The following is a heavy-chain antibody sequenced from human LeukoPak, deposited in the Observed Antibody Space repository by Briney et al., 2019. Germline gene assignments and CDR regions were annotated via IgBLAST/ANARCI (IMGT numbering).Heavy chain of an antibody. D-gene: IGHD3-22*01. Sequence: GGSLRLPCAASGFTFSSYWMSWVRQAPGKGLEWVANIKQDGSEKYYVDSVKGRFTISRDNAKNSLYLQMNSLRAEDTAVYYCARDSVSSGYYFDYWGQGTLVTVSS. CDR2: IKQDGSEK. CDR1: GFTFSSYW. CDR3: ARDSVSSGYYFDY. J-gene: IGHJ4*02. V-gene: IGHV3-7*01.